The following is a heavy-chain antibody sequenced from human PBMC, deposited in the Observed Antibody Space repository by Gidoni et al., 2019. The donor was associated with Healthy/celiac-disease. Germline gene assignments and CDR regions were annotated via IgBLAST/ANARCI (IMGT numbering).Heavy chain of an antibody. CDR3: ARDWEQLVPFDY. V-gene: IGHV3-30-3*01. J-gene: IGHJ4*02. CDR1: GFTFSSYA. CDR2: ISYDGSNK. D-gene: IGHD6-6*01. Sequence: QVQLVESEGGVVQPGRSRRLSRAASGFTFSSYAMHCVRQAPGKGLEWVAVISYDGSNKYYADSVKGRFTISRDNSKNTLYLQMNSLRAEDTAVYYCARDWEQLVPFDYWGQGTLVTVSS.